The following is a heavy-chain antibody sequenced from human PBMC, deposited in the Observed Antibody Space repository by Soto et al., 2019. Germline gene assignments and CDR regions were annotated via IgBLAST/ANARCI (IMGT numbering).Heavy chain of an antibody. D-gene: IGHD6-19*01. J-gene: IGHJ4*02. CDR1: GGSISSYY. CDR2: IYYSGST. CDR3: AGDGPSCGWYVY. V-gene: IGHV4-59*01. Sequence: QVQLQESGPGLVKPSETLSLTCTVSGGSISSYYWCWIRQPPGKGLESVVYIYYSGSTNYNPSLMSRVTIPVDTAKNQFSVKLSAVTAADTALYYCAGDGPSCGWYVYWGQGTLVTVSS.